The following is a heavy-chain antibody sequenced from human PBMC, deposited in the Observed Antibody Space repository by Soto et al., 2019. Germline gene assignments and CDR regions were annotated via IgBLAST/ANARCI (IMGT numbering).Heavy chain of an antibody. V-gene: IGHV1-69*01. CDR1: GGTFMNYA. Sequence: QVQLVQSGAEVKPPGSSVKVSCKASGGTFMNYAISWVRQAPGQGLEWMGGILVIFNTANYAQKFHGRVTITADEPTTTAYMELSSLKSDDTAVYFCARSQCKNGVCCSLSPDLDVWGPGTTVIVSS. CDR3: ARSQCKNGVCCSLSPDLDV. CDR2: ILVIFNTA. J-gene: IGHJ6*02. D-gene: IGHD2-8*01.